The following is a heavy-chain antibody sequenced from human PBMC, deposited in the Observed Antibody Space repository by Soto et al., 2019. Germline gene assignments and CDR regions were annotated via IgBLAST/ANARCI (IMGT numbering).Heavy chain of an antibody. D-gene: IGHD6-6*01. CDR3: ARDRGASARPSGMDV. V-gene: IGHV3-7*03. J-gene: IGHJ6*02. Sequence: EVQLVESGGGLVQPGGSLRLSCAASGFTFSSYWMSWVRQAPGKGLEWVANIKQDGSEKYYVDSVKGRFTISRDNAKNSLYLQMNSLRAEDTAVYYCARDRGASARPSGMDVWGQGTTVTVSS. CDR2: IKQDGSEK. CDR1: GFTFSSYW.